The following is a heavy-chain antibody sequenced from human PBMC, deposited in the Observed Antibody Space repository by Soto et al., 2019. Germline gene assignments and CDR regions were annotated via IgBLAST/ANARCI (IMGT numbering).Heavy chain of an antibody. CDR1: RGSFSGFY. Sequence: QVQLQQWGAGLLKPSETLALTCGVYRGSFSGFYWSWIRQTPGKGLEWIGEINHSGSTNYNPSFKNRVTISVYRSTNNFTLKMTSVTAADAAVYYCARGRGYVYGYNFYGMDVWGQGTTVTVSS. V-gene: IGHV4-34*01. CDR3: ARGRGYVYGYNFYGMDV. D-gene: IGHD5-12*01. CDR2: INHSGST. J-gene: IGHJ6*02.